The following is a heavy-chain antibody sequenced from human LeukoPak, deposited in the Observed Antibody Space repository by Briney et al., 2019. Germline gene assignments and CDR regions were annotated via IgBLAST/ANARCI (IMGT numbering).Heavy chain of an antibody. J-gene: IGHJ6*02. D-gene: IGHD2-2*01. CDR1: GFTFSSYE. Sequence: GGSLGLSCVASGFTFSSYEMNWVRQAPGKGLEWVSAISGSGGSTYYADSVKGRFTISRDNSKNTLYLQMNSLRAEDTAVYYCAKAIPAAQRGYDYGMDVWGQGTTVTVSS. V-gene: IGHV3-23*01. CDR2: ISGSGGST. CDR3: AKAIPAAQRGYDYGMDV.